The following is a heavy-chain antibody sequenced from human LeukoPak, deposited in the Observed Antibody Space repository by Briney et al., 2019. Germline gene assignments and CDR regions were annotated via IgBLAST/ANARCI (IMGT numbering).Heavy chain of an antibody. V-gene: IGHV3-23*01. CDR1: GLIFSSCA. CDR2: ITGSGTRT. J-gene: IGHJ4*02. D-gene: IGHD6-19*01. Sequence: GGSLRLSCAASGLIFSSCAMNWVRQAPGKGLEWVSTITGSGTRTYYTGSVTGRFTISRDNYKNTLYLQMNSLRAEDTALYYCAKGPLGEADYYFDYWGQGTLVTVSS. CDR3: AKGPLGEADYYFDY.